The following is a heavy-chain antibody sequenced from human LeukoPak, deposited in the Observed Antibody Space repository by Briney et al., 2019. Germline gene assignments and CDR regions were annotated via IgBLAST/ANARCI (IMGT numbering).Heavy chain of an antibody. CDR2: ITGSGGGT. J-gene: IGHJ4*02. V-gene: IGHV3-23*01. CDR3: AKWGDYDVLTGYYDPDY. CDR1: GFTYSNYA. D-gene: IGHD3-9*01. Sequence: GGSLRLSCAASGFTYSNYAMSWVRQAPGKGLEWVSAITGSGGGTYYADSVKGRFTISRDNSKNTLYLQMNSLRAEDTAVYYCAKWGDYDVLTGYYDPDYWGQGTLVTVSS.